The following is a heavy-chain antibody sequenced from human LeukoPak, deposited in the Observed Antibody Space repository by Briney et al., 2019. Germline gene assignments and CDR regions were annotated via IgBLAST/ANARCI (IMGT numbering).Heavy chain of an antibody. J-gene: IGHJ4*02. CDR2: IYTRWST. CDR3: ARDTRWLQFEN. Sequence: PPQTLSLTCTVSVGSIRGGSSYWSSVRQPGGKGLEWIGRIYTRWSTNYNPSLKSRVTISVDTSKNQFALKLSSVTAAGTAVYYCARDTRWLQFENWGQGTLVTVSS. D-gene: IGHD5-24*01. CDR1: VGSIRGGSSY. V-gene: IGHV4-61*02.